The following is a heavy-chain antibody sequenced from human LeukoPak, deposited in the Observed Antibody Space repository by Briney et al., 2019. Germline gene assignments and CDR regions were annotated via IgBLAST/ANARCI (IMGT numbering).Heavy chain of an antibody. Sequence: GGSLRLSCAASGFTFSSYSMNWVRQAPGKGLEWVSAISSSSTYTKYADSVKGRFTISRDNAKTSVYLQMDSLRAEDTAVYYCAKVGTGNQYGSGDFDLWGQGILVTVSS. CDR3: AKVGTGNQYGSGDFDL. CDR2: ISSSSTYT. CDR1: GFTFSSYS. J-gene: IGHJ4*02. V-gene: IGHV3-21*01. D-gene: IGHD3-10*01.